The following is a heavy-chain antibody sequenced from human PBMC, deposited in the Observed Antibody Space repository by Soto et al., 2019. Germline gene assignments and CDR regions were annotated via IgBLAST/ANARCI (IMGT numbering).Heavy chain of an antibody. CDR2: ISSSGSTI. J-gene: IGHJ5*01. CDR3: ASPTSDIVVVPAAIGNWFYP. Sequence: GGSLRLSCAASGFTFSDYYMSWIRQAPGKGLEWVSYISSSGSTIYYADSVKGRFTISRDNAKNSLYLQMNSLRAEDTAVYYCASPTSDIVVVPAAIGNWFYPWGQGNLVTVSS. D-gene: IGHD2-2*02. V-gene: IGHV3-11*01. CDR1: GFTFSDYY.